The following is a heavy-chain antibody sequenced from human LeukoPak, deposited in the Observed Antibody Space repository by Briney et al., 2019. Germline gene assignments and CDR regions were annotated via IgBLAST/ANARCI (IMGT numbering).Heavy chain of an antibody. Sequence: GGSLRLSCAASGFTFSSNYMSWVRQAPRKGLEWVSVIYSGGSTYYADSVKGRFTISRDNSKNTLYLQMSSLRAEDTAVYYCAREGYSSGWYRLWGQGTLVTVSS. CDR1: GFTFSSNY. D-gene: IGHD6-19*01. CDR3: AREGYSSGWYRL. CDR2: IYSGGST. J-gene: IGHJ4*02. V-gene: IGHV3-53*01.